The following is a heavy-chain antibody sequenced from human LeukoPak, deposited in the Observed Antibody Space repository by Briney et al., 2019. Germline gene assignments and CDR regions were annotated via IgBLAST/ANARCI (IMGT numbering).Heavy chain of an antibody. CDR2: IKQDGSEK. CDR1: GSTFSDYG. D-gene: IGHD2-8*01. V-gene: IGHV3-7*01. CDR3: ARDQWWGTPLLGTDAFDI. Sequence: GGSLRLSCAASGSTFSDYGMSWVRQAPGKGLEWVANIKQDGSEKYYLDSVKGRFTISRDNAKNSLYLQMKSLRDEDTALYYCARDQWWGTPLLGTDAFDIWGQGTMVTVSS. J-gene: IGHJ3*02.